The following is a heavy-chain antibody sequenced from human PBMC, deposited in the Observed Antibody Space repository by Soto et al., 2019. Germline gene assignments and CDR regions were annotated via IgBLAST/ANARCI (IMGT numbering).Heavy chain of an antibody. D-gene: IGHD6-6*01. Sequence: GGSLRLSCAASGFIVSNNYMSWVRQAPGKGLEWVSVIYSGDSAYFTDSVKGRFTISRDNSKNTLYLQMTRLRAEDSAVYYCARFRTLYTSSSPFDYWGRGTLVTVSS. CDR1: GFIVSNNY. J-gene: IGHJ4*02. V-gene: IGHV3-66*01. CDR3: ARFRTLYTSSSPFDY. CDR2: IYSGDSA.